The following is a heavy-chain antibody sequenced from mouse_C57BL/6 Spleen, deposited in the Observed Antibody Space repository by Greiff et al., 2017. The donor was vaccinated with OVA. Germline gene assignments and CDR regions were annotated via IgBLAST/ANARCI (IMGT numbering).Heavy chain of an antibody. J-gene: IGHJ4*01. V-gene: IGHV1-39*01. CDR3: AVNSNYDYAMDY. CDR2: INPNYGTT. Sequence: VQLQQSGPELVKPGASVKISCKASGYSFTDYNMNWVQQSTGKSLEWIGVINPNYGTTSYNQKFKGKATLTVDQSSSTAYMKLNSLTSEDSEGYDCAVNSNYDYAMDYWGQGTSVTVSS. D-gene: IGHD2-5*01. CDR1: GYSFTDYN.